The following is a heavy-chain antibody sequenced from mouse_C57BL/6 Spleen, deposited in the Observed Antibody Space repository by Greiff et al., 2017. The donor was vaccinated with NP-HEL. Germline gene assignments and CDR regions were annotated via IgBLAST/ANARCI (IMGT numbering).Heavy chain of an antibody. V-gene: IGHV1-64*01. CDR1: GYTFTSYW. CDR3: ASSTYGSSPYWYFDV. D-gene: IGHD1-1*01. J-gene: IGHJ1*03. CDR2: IHPNSGST. Sequence: QVQLQQPGAELVKPGASVKLSCKASGYTFTSYWMHWVKQRPGQGLEWIGMIHPNSGSTNYNEKFKSKATLTVDKSSSTAYMQLSSLTSEDSAVYYCASSTYGSSPYWYFDVWGTGTTVTVSS.